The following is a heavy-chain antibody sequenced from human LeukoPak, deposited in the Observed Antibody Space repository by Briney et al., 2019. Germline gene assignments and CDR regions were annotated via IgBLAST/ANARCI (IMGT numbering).Heavy chain of an antibody. J-gene: IGHJ4*02. V-gene: IGHV4-61*02. D-gene: IGHD5-12*01. CDR2: IYSSGST. Sequence: SETLSLTCTVSGDSISSENYYWSWIRQPAGKGLEWIGRIYSSGSTNYNPSLKSRVTISLDTSKNQFSLKLSSVTAADTAGYYCARRHSRWGYFDYWGQGTLVTVSS. CDR3: ARRHSRWGYFDY. CDR1: GDSISSENYY.